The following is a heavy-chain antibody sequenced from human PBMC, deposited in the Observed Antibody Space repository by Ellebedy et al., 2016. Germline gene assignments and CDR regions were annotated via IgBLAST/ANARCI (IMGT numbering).Heavy chain of an antibody. CDR1: GFTFSSYW. J-gene: IGHJ4*02. CDR2: IKQDGSEK. D-gene: IGHD4-17*01. V-gene: IGHV3-7*01. CDR3: ARVYGDYRIDC. Sequence: GESLKISCAASGFTFSSYWMSWVRQAPGKGLEWVANIKQDGSEKYYVDSVKGRFTISRDNAKNSLYLQMNSLRAEDTALYYCARVYGDYRIDCWGQGTLVTVSS.